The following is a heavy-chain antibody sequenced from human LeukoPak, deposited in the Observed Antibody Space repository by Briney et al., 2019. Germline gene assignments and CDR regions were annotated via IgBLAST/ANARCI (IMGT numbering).Heavy chain of an antibody. D-gene: IGHD3-22*01. CDR3: ARRFYDRGP. CDR1: GGSISSSSYY. CDR2: IYYSGST. Sequence: PSETLSLTCTVSGGSISSSSYYWGWIRQPPGKGLEWIGGIYYSGSTYYNPSLKSRVAISVDTSKNQFSLKLSSVTAADTAVYYCARRFYDRGPWGQGTLVTVSS. V-gene: IGHV4-39*01. J-gene: IGHJ5*02.